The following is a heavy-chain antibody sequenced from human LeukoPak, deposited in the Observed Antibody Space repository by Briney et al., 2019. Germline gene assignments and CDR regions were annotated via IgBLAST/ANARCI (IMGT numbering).Heavy chain of an antibody. CDR2: IYYSGST. D-gene: IGHD3-3*01. CDR3: ARGRTIFGVGTYDY. CDR1: GGSISSYY. J-gene: IGHJ4*02. V-gene: IGHV4-59*12. Sequence: SETLSLTCTVSGGSISSYYWSWIRQPPGKGLEWIGYIYYSGSTNYNPSLKSRVTISVDTSKNQFSLKLSSVTAADTAVYYCARGRTIFGVGTYDYWGQGTLVTVSS.